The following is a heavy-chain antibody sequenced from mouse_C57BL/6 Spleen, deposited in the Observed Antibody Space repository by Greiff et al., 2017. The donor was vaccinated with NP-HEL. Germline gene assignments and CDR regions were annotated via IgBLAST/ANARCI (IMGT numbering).Heavy chain of an antibody. J-gene: IGHJ4*01. D-gene: IGHD1-1*01. V-gene: IGHV1-82*01. CDR1: GYAFSSSW. CDR3: ANHYYGSSYDAMDY. Sequence: QVQLQQSGPELVKPGASVKISCKASGYAFSSSWMNWVKQRPGKGLEWIGRIYPGDGDTNYNGKFKGKATLTADKSSSTAYMQLSSLTSEDSAVYFCANHYYGSSYDAMDYWGQGTSVTVSS. CDR2: IYPGDGDT.